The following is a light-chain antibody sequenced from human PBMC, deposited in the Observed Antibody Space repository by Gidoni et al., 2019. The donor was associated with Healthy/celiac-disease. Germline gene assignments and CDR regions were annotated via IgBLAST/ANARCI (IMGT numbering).Light chain of an antibody. J-gene: IGKJ5*01. V-gene: IGKV1-39*01. CDR3: QQSYSTPIT. Sequence: DIQMTQSPSSLSASVGDRVTITCRASQSISSYLNWYQQKPGKAPKLLIYAASSLQSGVPSRFSGSGSGTDFTLNISRLQTEDFATYYCQQSYSTPITFGQGTRLEIK. CDR2: AAS. CDR1: QSISSY.